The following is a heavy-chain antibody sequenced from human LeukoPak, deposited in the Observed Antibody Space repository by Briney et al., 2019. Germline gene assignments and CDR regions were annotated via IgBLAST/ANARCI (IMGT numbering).Heavy chain of an antibody. Sequence: GRSLRLSCTTSGFTFSSYAVHWFRQPPGRGLEWVAVISYDGSNKYYADSVKGRFTISRDNSKNTLYLQMNSLRAEDTAVYYCARDRGSYGRHFDYWGQGTLVTVSS. D-gene: IGHD1-26*01. CDR2: ISYDGSNK. CDR1: GFTFSSYA. CDR3: ARDRGSYGRHFDY. V-gene: IGHV3-30*14. J-gene: IGHJ4*02.